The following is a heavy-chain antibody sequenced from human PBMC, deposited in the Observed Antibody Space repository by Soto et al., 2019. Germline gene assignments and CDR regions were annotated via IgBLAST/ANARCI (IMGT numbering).Heavy chain of an antibody. Sequence: QVQLVQSGDEVKKPGASVKVSCKDSGYIFVNYGIAWVRQAPGQGLEWMGWISPYTVNTHSATKVQGRLTMTTDTSTRTTYMDLGSLTSDDTAVYYCVMVDNYVTPTPQDVWGQGTTVTVSS. V-gene: IGHV1-18*01. CDR2: ISPYTVNT. CDR1: GYIFVNYG. D-gene: IGHD3-16*01. CDR3: VMVDNYVTPTPQDV. J-gene: IGHJ6*02.